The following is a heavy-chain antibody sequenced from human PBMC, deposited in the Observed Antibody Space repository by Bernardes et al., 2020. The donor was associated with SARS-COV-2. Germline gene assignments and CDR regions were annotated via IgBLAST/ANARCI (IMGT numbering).Heavy chain of an antibody. V-gene: IGHV4-34*01. CDR2: INHSGST. CDR3: ARARPRYQLLFIKVPWFDP. Sequence: WESLRLTCAVYGGSFSGYYWSWIRQPPGKALEWIGEINHSGSTNYNPSLQSRVTISVDTSKNQFSLKLSSVTAADTAVYYCARARPRYQLLFIKVPWFDPWGQGTLLTVSS. D-gene: IGHD2-2*01. CDR1: GGSFSGYY. J-gene: IGHJ5*02.